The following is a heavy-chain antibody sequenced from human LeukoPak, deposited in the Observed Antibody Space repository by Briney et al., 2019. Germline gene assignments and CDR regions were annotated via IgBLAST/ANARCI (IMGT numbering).Heavy chain of an antibody. J-gene: IGHJ6*03. V-gene: IGHV4-38-2*01. CDR2: IYHSGST. CDR1: GYSISSGYY. CDR3: ARRSLGYCSSTSCQGSNYYYYMDV. D-gene: IGHD2-2*01. Sequence: PSETLSLTCAVSGYSISSGYYWGWIRQPPGKGLEWIGSIYHSGSTYYSPSLKSRVTISVDTSKNQFSLKLSSVTAADTAVYYCARRSLGYCSSTSCQGSNYYYYMDVWGKGTTVTVSS.